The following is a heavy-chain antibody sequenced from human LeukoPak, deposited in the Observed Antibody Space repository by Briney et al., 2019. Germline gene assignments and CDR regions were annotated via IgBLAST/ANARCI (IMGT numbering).Heavy chain of an antibody. J-gene: IGHJ4*02. Sequence: PGGSLRLSCVASGFTLSSYDMHWVRQTTGESLEWVSIIYKTGETYHPDSVKGRFTISREGAKNSLYLQMNSLRAGDTAVYYCARYRHLGYWGQGTLVTVSS. V-gene: IGHV3-13*01. CDR3: ARYRHLGY. CDR2: IYKTGET. CDR1: GFTLSSYD.